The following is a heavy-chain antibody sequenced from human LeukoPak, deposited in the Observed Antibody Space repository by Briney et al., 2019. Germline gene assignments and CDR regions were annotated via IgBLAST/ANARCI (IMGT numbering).Heavy chain of an antibody. CDR2: MKSNSGDT. CDR1: GYTFTAYD. CDR3: ARGEYSSSWYPFDY. J-gene: IGHJ4*01. D-gene: IGHD6-13*01. Sequence: ASVKVSCKTSGYTFTAYDLNWVRQAPGQGLEWMGWMKSNSGDTHFAQRFQGRVTMTRNTSISTAFMELSSLRSEDTAVYYCARGEYSSSWYPFDYWGQDPWSPSPQ. V-gene: IGHV1-8*01.